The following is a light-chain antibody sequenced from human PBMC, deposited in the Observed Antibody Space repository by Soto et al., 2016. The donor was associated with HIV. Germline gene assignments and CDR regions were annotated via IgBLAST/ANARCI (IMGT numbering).Light chain of an antibody. V-gene: IGKV1-5*03. CDR2: KAS. CDR1: QSISAW. CDR3: QQYNTYGIT. J-gene: IGKJ4*01. Sequence: DIQMTQSPSTLSASVGDRVTITCRASQSISAWLAWYQKKPGKAPKLLIYKASTLESGVPSTFSGSGSGTEFTLTISSLQPDDFATYYCQQYNTYGITFGGGTKVEMK.